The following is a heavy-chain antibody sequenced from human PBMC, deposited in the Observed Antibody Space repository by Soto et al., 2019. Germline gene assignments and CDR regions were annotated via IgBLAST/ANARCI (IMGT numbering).Heavy chain of an antibody. V-gene: IGHV4-31*03. J-gene: IGHJ4*02. Sequence: PSETLSLTCTVSGDSIGSGSSYWTWIRQHSGKGLEWIGFIDYSGATHYNPSLKSRVKISVDTSKNQFSLQLTSVTAADTGVYYCARDMAGNPGYDDYSDFWGQGTRVTVSS. CDR3: ARDMAGNPGYDDYSDF. D-gene: IGHD3-22*01. CDR1: GDSIGSGSSY. CDR2: IDYSGAT.